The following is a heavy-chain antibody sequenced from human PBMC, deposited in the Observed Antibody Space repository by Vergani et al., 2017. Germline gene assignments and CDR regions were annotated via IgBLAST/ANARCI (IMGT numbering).Heavy chain of an antibody. CDR2: IYSGGST. CDR3: ARDLHSDSSGSPDYYYGMDV. J-gene: IGHJ6*02. D-gene: IGHD6-19*01. CDR1: GFTVSSNY. V-gene: IGHV3-53*01. Sequence: EVQLVESGGGLIQPGGSLSLSCAASGFTVSSNYMSWVRQAPGKGLGWVSVIYSGGSTYYAASGKGRFTSSRDNSKNTMYLQMNSLRAEDTAVYYCARDLHSDSSGSPDYYYGMDVWGQGTTGTVSS.